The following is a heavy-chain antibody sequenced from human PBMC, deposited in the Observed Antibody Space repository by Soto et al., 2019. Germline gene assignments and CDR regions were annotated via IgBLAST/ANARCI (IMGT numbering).Heavy chain of an antibody. CDR3: AREKTHGSSGWYGYFDY. CDR1: GFTFSLYW. D-gene: IGHD6-19*01. Sequence: GSLRLSCAASGFTFSLYWMHWVRQVPGKGLVWVSRINGAGSSITYADSVKGRFTISRDNAKNTLYRQMNSLRAEDTAVYYCAREKTHGSSGWYGYFDYWGPGSLVTVSS. J-gene: IGHJ4*02. V-gene: IGHV3-74*03. CDR2: INGAGSSI.